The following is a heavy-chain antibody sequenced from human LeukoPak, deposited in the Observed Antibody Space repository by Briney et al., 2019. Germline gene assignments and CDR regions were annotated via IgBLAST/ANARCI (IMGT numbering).Heavy chain of an antibody. CDR1: GFTFDDYA. CDR3: AKEEGYCSRTTCYGYFDY. CDR2: VSWNSGDI. Sequence: PGRSLRLSCAASGFTFDDYAMHWVRQAPGKGLEWVSGVSWNSGDIGYADSVKGRFTISRDNAKNSLYLQMNSLRAEDTALHYCAKEEGYCSRTTCYGYFDYWGQGALVTVSS. J-gene: IGHJ4*02. D-gene: IGHD2-2*01. V-gene: IGHV3-9*01.